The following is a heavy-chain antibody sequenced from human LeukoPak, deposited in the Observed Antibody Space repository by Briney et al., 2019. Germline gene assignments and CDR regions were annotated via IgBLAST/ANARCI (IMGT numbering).Heavy chain of an antibody. CDR3: ARHFSGFDH. CDR1: GGSISPFY. CDR2: IYYSGST. Sequence: SETLSLTCTVSGGSISPFYWSWVRQSPDKGLVWIGDIYYSGSTNYNPSFKSRVTISLDTSKKQYSLHLSSVTAADTAIYYCARHFSGFDHWGQGAQVTVSS. V-gene: IGHV4-59*08. D-gene: IGHD2-8*02. J-gene: IGHJ4*02.